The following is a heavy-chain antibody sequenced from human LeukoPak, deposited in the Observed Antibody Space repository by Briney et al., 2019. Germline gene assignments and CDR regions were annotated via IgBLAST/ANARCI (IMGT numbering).Heavy chain of an antibody. CDR3: VRDDYLGY. CDR1: VFTIWRCW. D-gene: IGHD3-16*01. V-gene: IGHV3-7*05. Sequence: GGSLRLPCARSVFTIWRCWMAWVRQAPGRGLEWVAHIKQDGSEKNYVDLVKGRFTLSRDNAKNSVYLEMKSLRDEDTAVYYCVRDDYLGYWGQGRLVTVSS. CDR2: IKQDGSEK. J-gene: IGHJ4*02.